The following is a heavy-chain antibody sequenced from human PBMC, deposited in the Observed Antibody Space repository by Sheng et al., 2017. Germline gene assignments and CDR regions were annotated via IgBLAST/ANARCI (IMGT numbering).Heavy chain of an antibody. J-gene: IGHJ4*02. D-gene: IGHD3-10*01. V-gene: IGHV3-30*01. CDR2: VSFDSTNI. CDR1: GFPFRNYA. CDR3: ARDHDFGSRTGYFDN. Sequence: QVQLVESGGRVVQPGRSLRLSCAASGFPFRNYAMHWVRQAPGKGLEWVAVVSFDSTNIQYADSVRGRFTISRDNSKNTMYLEMDSLRPEDTAIFYCARDHDFGSRTGYFDNWGQGTLVTVSS.